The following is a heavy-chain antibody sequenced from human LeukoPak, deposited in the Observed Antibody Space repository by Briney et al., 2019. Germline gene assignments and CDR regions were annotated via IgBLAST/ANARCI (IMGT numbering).Heavy chain of an antibody. J-gene: IGHJ4*02. V-gene: IGHV3-7*01. CDR3: TSGGDN. CDR1: GFTFSDYY. D-gene: IGHD4-23*01. CDR2: IKQDGSEK. Sequence: GGSLRLSCAASGFTFSDYYMSWIRQAPGKGLEWVAHIKQDGSEKYYVDSVKGRFTISRDNAKNSLHLQMNSLRAEDTAVYYCTSGGDNWGQGTLVTVSS.